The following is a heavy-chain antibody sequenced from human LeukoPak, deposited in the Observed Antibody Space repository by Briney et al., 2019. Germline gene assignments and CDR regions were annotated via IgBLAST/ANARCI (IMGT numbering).Heavy chain of an antibody. CDR1: GGSISSSSYF. J-gene: IGHJ5*02. CDR3: ARQKRAAGSGDWFDP. CDR2: IYYSGNS. V-gene: IGHV4-39*01. Sequence: SETLSLTCTVSGGSISSSSYFWGWIRQPPGKGLEWIGGIYYSGNSYYNPSLKSRVTISVDTSKNQFSLKLSSVAAADTAVYHCARQKRAAGSGDWFDPWGQETLVTVSS. D-gene: IGHD3-10*01.